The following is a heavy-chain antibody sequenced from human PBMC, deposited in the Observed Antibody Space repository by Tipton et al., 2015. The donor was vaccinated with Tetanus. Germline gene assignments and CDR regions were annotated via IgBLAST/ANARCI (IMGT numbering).Heavy chain of an antibody. CDR2: IDPNSGGT. J-gene: IGHJ6*02. CDR3: ARDRGDYIYYGMDV. D-gene: IGHD3-22*01. V-gene: IGHV1-2*02. CDR1: GYTFTGYY. Sequence: QVRLGQSGAEVKKPGASVKVSCKASGYTFTGYYIYWVRQAPGQGLEWMGWIDPNSGGTVYTQKFQGRVTMTRDTSISTAYMELRSLRSDDTAVYYCARDRGDYIYYGMDVWGPGTTVTVS.